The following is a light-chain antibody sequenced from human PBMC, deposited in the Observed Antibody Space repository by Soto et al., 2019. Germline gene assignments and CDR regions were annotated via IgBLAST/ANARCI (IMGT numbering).Light chain of an antibody. CDR3: RQHDSPPYN. J-gene: IGKJ2*01. Sequence: DIQLTQSPSSLSASVGDRVTITCQASQDIADYLNWYQQKPGETPKLLISDASQLETGVPSRFSGSGFGTHFSFTISSLQPEDIATYYCRQHDSPPYNFGQGTKAEIK. V-gene: IGKV1-33*01. CDR1: QDIADY. CDR2: DAS.